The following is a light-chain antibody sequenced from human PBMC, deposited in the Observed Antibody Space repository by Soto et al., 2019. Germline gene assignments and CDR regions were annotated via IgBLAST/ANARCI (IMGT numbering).Light chain of an antibody. Sequence: DTQMTHAPSSLSEPVVHSVHITFQASQDISNYLNWYQQKPGKDPKLLIYDASNLETGVPSRFSGSGSGTDFTLTIRDVQPDDFAIYYCKQYNSYREFGKGNKVDIK. CDR2: DAS. V-gene: IGKV1-33*01. CDR3: KQYNSYRE. J-gene: IGKJ1*01. CDR1: QDISNY.